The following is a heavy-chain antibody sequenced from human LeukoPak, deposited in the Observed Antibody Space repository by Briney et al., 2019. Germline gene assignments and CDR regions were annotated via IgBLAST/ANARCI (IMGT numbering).Heavy chain of an antibody. J-gene: IGHJ6*02. CDR1: GFTVSSNY. CDR3: ARTFWSYSSSAVVEGDYYGMDV. D-gene: IGHD6-13*01. CDR2: IYSGGST. Sequence: PGGSLRLSCAASGFTVSSNYMSWVRQAPGKGLEWVSVIYSGGSTYYADSVKGRFTISRDNSKNTLYLQMNSLRAEDTAVYYCARTFWSYSSSAVVEGDYYGMDVWGQGTTVTVSS. V-gene: IGHV3-66*01.